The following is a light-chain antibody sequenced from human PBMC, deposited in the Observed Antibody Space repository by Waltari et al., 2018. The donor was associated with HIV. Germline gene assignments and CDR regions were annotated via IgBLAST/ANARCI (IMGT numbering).Light chain of an antibody. CDR3: NSRDTAGHHVV. J-gene: IGLJ3*02. CDR2: PIH. CDR1: SPRTYY. V-gene: IGLV3-19*01. Sequence: SELTQDPAVSVALGQTVSITCQGDSPRTYYASWYLQKPGQAPVLVISPIHNRPSGIPDRFSGSSSGNTASLTITGAQAEDEGDYYCNSRDTAGHHVVFGGGTKLTVL.